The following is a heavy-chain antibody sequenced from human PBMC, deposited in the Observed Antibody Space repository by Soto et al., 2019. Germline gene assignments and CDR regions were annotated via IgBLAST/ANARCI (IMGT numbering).Heavy chain of an antibody. Sequence: EVQLLESGGGLVQPGGSLRLSCAASGFRFSSYAMSWVRQAPGKGLEWVSAISGSGGSTYYADSVKGRFTISRDNSKNTLYLQMNSLRAEDTAVYYCAKDSPPTGYSSGWYSIQYFQHWGQGTLVTVSS. V-gene: IGHV3-23*01. D-gene: IGHD6-19*01. J-gene: IGHJ1*01. CDR1: GFRFSSYA. CDR2: ISGSGGST. CDR3: AKDSPPTGYSSGWYSIQYFQH.